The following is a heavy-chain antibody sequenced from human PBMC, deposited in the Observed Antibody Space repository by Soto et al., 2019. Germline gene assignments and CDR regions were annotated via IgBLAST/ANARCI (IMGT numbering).Heavy chain of an antibody. CDR2: IWYDGSKE. CDR3: ASIPGGGYSSFYWYFDV. D-gene: IGHD6-19*01. CDR1: GFSFSNYG. J-gene: IGHJ2*01. Sequence: QVQLVESGGGAVQPGRSLRLSCAASGFSFSNYGMHWVRQAPGKGLEWVAVIWYDGSKENYADSVKGRFTISRDNFKITVFLQMNSLSDEYIAIYYCASIPGGGYSSFYWYFDVWVRRCLDTVSS. V-gene: IGHV3-33*01.